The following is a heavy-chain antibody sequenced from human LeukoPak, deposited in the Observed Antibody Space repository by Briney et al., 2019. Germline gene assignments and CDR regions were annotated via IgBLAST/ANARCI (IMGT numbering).Heavy chain of an antibody. V-gene: IGHV4-59*01. J-gene: IGHJ4*02. Sequence: SETLSLTCTVSGGSISSYYWSWIRQPPAKGLEWIGYIYYSGSTNYNPSLKSRVTISVDTSKNQFSLKLSSVTAADTAVYYCARAKIDFWSLFDYWGQGTLVTVSS. D-gene: IGHD3-3*01. CDR1: GGSISSYY. CDR3: ARAKIDFWSLFDY. CDR2: IYYSGST.